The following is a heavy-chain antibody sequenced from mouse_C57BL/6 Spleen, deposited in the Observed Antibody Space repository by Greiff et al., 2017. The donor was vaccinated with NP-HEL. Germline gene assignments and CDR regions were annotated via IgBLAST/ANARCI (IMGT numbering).Heavy chain of an antibody. CDR2: IYPGDGDT. V-gene: IGHV1-82*01. Sequence: QVQLQQSGPELVKPGASVKISCKASGYAFSSSWMNWVKQRPGKGLEWIGRIYPGDGDTNYNGKFKGKATLTADKSSSTAYMQLSSLTSEDSAVYFCARGGRLLPFDYWGQGTTLTVSS. CDR1: GYAFSSSW. CDR3: ARGGRLLPFDY. J-gene: IGHJ2*01. D-gene: IGHD2-3*01.